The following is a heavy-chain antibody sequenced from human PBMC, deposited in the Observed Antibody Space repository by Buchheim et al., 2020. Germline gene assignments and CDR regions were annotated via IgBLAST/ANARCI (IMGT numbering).Heavy chain of an antibody. CDR3: AKIGRPGVQLERRAGADV. CDR1: GFTFSSYG. Sequence: QVQLVESGGGVVQPGRSLRLSCAASGFTFSSYGMHWVRQAPGKGLEWVAFIRYDGSNKYYADPVKGRFTISRDNSKNTLYLQMNSLRAEDTAVYYCAKIGRPGVQLERRAGADVWGQGTT. CDR2: IRYDGSNK. D-gene: IGHD1-1*01. J-gene: IGHJ6*02. V-gene: IGHV3-30*02.